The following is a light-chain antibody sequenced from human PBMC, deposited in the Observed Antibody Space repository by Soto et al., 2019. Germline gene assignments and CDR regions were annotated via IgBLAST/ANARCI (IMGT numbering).Light chain of an antibody. Sequence: DVHMTQSPSSLSASVGNRVTITCQSSQDIATYLNWYQQKTGKATKHLIYKTNILENGVTSRFSGSGSGTEFTLYISSLQPDDCATYSCQQLHSYTLTLGGGTKVDI. V-gene: IGKV1-5*03. J-gene: IGKJ4*01. CDR3: QQLHSYTLT. CDR2: KTN. CDR1: QDIATY.